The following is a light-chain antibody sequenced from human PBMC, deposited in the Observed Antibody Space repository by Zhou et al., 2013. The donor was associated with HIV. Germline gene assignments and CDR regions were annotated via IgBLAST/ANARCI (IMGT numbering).Light chain of an antibody. V-gene: IGKV3-15*01. Sequence: EVVMTQSPSTLSVSPGERVTLSCRASQNVFSNLAWYQQKPGQAPSLLIYDTSTRATGVPARFSGSGSGTEFTLTISSLQSEDFAVYYCQQYNKWPRTFGQGTKVEIK. CDR1: QNVFSN. J-gene: IGKJ1*01. CDR3: QQYNKWPRT. CDR2: DTS.